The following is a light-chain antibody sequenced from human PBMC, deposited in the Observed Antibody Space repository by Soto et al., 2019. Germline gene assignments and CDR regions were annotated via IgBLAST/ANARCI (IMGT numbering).Light chain of an antibody. J-gene: IGLJ1*01. CDR2: DVN. CDR3: SSYTSSSTLV. CDR1: SSDVGGYNY. V-gene: IGLV2-14*03. Sequence: QSVLTQPASVSGSPGQSITISCTGTSSDVGGYNYVSWYQQHPGKAPKLMIYDVNNRPSGVSNRISGSKSGNTASLTISGLKAEDEADYYCSSYTSSSTLVFGTGTKVTVL.